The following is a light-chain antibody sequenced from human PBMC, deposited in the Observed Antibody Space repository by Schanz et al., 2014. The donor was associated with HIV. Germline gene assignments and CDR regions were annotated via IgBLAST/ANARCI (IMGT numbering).Light chain of an antibody. Sequence: QSALTQPASVSGSPGQSITISCTGSSGDVGPYDYVSWYQQHPGQAPKLMIYDVSNRPSGVSNRFSGSKSGNTASLTISGLQAEDEADYYCSSYTRSSTVVFGGGTKLTVL. V-gene: IGLV2-14*03. CDR3: SSYTRSSTVV. CDR2: DVS. J-gene: IGLJ2*01. CDR1: SGDVGPYDY.